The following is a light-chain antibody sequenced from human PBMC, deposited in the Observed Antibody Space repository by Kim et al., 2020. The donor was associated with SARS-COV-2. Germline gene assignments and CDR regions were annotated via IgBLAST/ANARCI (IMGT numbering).Light chain of an antibody. CDR2: DAS. Sequence: SASIGDRVTITGRASQSISTWLAWYQQRPGKAPKLLIQDASSLQNGVPSRFSGSGSGTEFTLTISSLQPDDFAIYYCQQYNSYSHTFGQGTKLEI. V-gene: IGKV1-5*01. CDR1: QSISTW. J-gene: IGKJ2*01. CDR3: QQYNSYSHT.